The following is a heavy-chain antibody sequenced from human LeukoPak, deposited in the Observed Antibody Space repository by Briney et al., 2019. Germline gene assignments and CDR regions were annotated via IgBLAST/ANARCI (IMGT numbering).Heavy chain of an antibody. CDR2: INTGDSNT. Sequence: GESLQISCKASGYSFISYWICWVRQMPGKNLQWMVIINTGDSNTRYNPSFQGQVTISADKSISTAYLQLSTLKASDTAMYYCARKGAYYDSSGHIDYWGQGTLVTVSS. D-gene: IGHD3-22*01. CDR1: GYSFISYW. V-gene: IGHV5-51*01. CDR3: ARKGAYYDSSGHIDY. J-gene: IGHJ4*02.